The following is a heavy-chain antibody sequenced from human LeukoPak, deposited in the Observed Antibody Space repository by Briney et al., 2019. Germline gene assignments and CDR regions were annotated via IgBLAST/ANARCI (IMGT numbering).Heavy chain of an antibody. Sequence: GGSLRLSCAASGFTFRSFWMSWVRQAPGKGLEWAAYIKEDGSEKYYLDSVKGRFTISRDNSKNTLYLQMNSLRAEDTAVYYCASSPGSYYSPFDYWGQGTLVTVSS. CDR3: ASSPGSYYSPFDY. D-gene: IGHD3-10*01. CDR1: GFTFRSFW. V-gene: IGHV3-7*03. J-gene: IGHJ4*02. CDR2: IKEDGSEK.